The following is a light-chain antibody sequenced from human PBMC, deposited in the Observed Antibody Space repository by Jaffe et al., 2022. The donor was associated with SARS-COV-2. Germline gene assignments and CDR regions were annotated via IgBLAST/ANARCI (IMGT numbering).Light chain of an antibody. J-gene: IGKJ2*01. CDR1: QSLTSNY. CDR3: QQFDYPPYT. Sequence: IVLTQSPGTLSLSPGEGATLSCRASQSLTSNYLVWYQKKPGQAPRLLIYDAFTRATGTPDRFSGRGSGTDFTLTISRLEPDDFAVYYCQQFDYPPYTFGQGTNLEIK. CDR2: DAF. V-gene: IGKV3-20*01.